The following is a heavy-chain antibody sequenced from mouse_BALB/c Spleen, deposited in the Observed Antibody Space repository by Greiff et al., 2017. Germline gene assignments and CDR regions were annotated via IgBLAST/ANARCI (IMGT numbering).Heavy chain of an antibody. CDR3: ARSDGYDGMDY. CDR2: ISNLAYSI. D-gene: IGHD2-2*01. CDR1: GFTFSDYG. Sequence: EVKLVESGGGLVQPGGSRKLSCAASGFTFSDYGMPWVRQAPGMGPEWVAFISNLAYSIYYADTVTGRFTISRENAKNTLYLEMSSLRSEDTAMYYCARSDGYDGMDYWGQGTSVTVSS. J-gene: IGHJ4*01. V-gene: IGHV5-15*02.